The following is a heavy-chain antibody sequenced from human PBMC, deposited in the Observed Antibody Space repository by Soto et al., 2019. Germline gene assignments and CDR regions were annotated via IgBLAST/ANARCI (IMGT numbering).Heavy chain of an antibody. CDR1: SVSNAW. Sequence: SVSNAWMNWVRQAPGKGLEWVGRIKSKTDGGTTDYAAPVKGRFTISRDDSKNTLYLQMNSLKTEDTAVYYCTTAPGAYYDSSGYPFDYWGQGTLVNVCS. D-gene: IGHD3-22*01. CDR3: TTAPGAYYDSSGYPFDY. J-gene: IGHJ4*02. CDR2: IKSKTDGGTT. V-gene: IGHV3-15*07.